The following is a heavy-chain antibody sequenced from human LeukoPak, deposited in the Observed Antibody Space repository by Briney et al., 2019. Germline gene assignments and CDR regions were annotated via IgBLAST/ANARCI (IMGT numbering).Heavy chain of an antibody. CDR1: GFTFSSYG. Sequence: GGSLRLSCAASGFTFSSYGMHWVRQAPGKGLEWVAVISYDGSNKYYADSVKGRFTISRDNSKNTLYLQMNSLRAEDTAVYYCAKDHQHYYDSSGYYYMDYWGQGTLVTVSS. D-gene: IGHD3-22*01. CDR2: ISYDGSNK. CDR3: AKDHQHYYDSSGYYYMDY. V-gene: IGHV3-30*18. J-gene: IGHJ4*02.